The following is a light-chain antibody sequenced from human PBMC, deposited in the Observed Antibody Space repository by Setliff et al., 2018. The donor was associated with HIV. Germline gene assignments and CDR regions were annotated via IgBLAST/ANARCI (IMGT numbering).Light chain of an antibody. J-gene: IGLJ3*02. V-gene: IGLV1-44*01. CDR2: RTT. Sequence: QSALGQPPSTSGTPGQRVTISCSGGKSNIGTNSVNWYQQVPGTAPKVLIYRTTRRPSGVPDRFSASKSGTSASLVISGLQSEDEATYFCAAWDDSLNGHLVFGGGTKVTVL. CDR1: KSNIGTNS. CDR3: AAWDDSLNGHLV.